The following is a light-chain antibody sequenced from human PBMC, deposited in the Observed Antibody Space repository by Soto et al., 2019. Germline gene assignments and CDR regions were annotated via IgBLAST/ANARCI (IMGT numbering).Light chain of an antibody. J-gene: IGKJ4*01. CDR1: QSIGRF. CDR2: VAS. V-gene: IGKV1-39*01. Sequence: QMTQSPSARSASVGDRVTITCRASQSIGRFLNWHQQKPGKAPNVLINVASTLRSGVPSRFSGSGSGTDFNLTINSLQPEDFATYFCQQSFTTPLTFGGGTKVAIK. CDR3: QQSFTTPLT.